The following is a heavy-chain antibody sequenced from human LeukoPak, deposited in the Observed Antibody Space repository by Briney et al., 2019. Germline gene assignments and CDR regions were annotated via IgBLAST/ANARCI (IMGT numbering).Heavy chain of an antibody. CDR3: ARVHGDRSFYYYMDV. V-gene: IGHV3-23*05. CDR1: EFAFSSYA. Sequence: GGSLRLSCAASEFAFSSYAMNWVRQAPGAGLEWVSSIYSGGPTYSANSVKGRFTISTHNSKNTLFLQMNSLRAEDTAVYYCARVHGDRSFYYYMDVWGKGTTVTVSS. D-gene: IGHD3-3*01. CDR2: IYSGGPT. J-gene: IGHJ6*03.